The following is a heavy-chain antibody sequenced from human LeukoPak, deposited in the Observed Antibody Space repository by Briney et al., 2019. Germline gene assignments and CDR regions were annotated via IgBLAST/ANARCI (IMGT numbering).Heavy chain of an antibody. V-gene: IGHV3-11*01. Sequence: GGSLRLSCAASGFTFSDYYMSWIRQAPGKGLEWVSYISSGSTIYYADSVKGRFTISRDNAKNSLYLQMNSLRAEDTAVYYCARGIAVAGTRWYYFDYWGQGTLVTVSS. CDR1: GFTFSDYY. CDR2: ISSGSTI. CDR3: ARGIAVAGTRWYYFDY. D-gene: IGHD6-19*01. J-gene: IGHJ4*02.